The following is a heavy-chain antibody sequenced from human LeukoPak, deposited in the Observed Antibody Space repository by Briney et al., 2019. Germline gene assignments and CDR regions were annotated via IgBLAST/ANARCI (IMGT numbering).Heavy chain of an antibody. CDR2: ISYDGSNK. D-gene: IGHD1-26*01. Sequence: GGSLRLSCAAAGFTFSSYAMQWVRQAPGKGLEWVAVISYDGSNKYYADSVKGRFTISRDNSQNTLHLQMNSLRDEDTAVYYCARDSPRIVGATFLYYSDYWGQGTLVTVSS. CDR3: ARDSPRIVGATFLYYSDY. CDR1: GFTFSSYA. V-gene: IGHV3-30-3*01. J-gene: IGHJ4*02.